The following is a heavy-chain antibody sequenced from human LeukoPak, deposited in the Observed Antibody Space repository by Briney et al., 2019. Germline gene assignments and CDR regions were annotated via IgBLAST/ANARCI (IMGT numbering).Heavy chain of an antibody. CDR2: ISGSGGST. Sequence: GGSLRLSCTTSGFTFSSYAMSWVRQAPGKGLEWVSAISGSGGSTYYADSVKGRFTISRDNSKNTLYLQMNGLRAEDTAVYYCAKGSVCSGGSCYSGTFDYWGQGTLVTVSS. J-gene: IGHJ4*02. V-gene: IGHV3-23*01. CDR1: GFTFSSYA. CDR3: AKGSVCSGGSCYSGTFDY. D-gene: IGHD2-15*01.